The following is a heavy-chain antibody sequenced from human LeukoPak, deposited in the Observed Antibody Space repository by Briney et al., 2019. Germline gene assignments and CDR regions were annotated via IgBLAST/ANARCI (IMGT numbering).Heavy chain of an antibody. CDR3: ARGDYGDYEFGY. J-gene: IGHJ4*02. Sequence: SETLSLTCTVSGGSISSSSYYWGWIRQPPGKGLEWIGSIYYSGSTYYNPSLKSRVTISVDTSKNQFSLKLSSVTAADTAVYYCARGDYGDYEFGYWGQGTLVTVSS. CDR2: IYYSGST. CDR1: GGSISSSSYY. D-gene: IGHD4-17*01. V-gene: IGHV4-39*07.